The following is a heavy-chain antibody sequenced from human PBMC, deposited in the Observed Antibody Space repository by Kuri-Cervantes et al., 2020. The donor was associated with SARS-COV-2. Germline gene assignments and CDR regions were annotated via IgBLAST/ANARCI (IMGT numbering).Heavy chain of an antibody. Sequence: GGSLRLSCAASGFTFSSYGMHWVRQAPGKGLEWVAVIWYDGSNKYYADSVKGRFTISRDNSKNTLYLQMNSLRAEDTAVYYCAGVRYSGSYSLDYWGQGTLVTVSS. CDR1: GFTFSSYG. V-gene: IGHV3-33*01. J-gene: IGHJ4*02. CDR3: AGVRYSGSYSLDY. D-gene: IGHD1-26*01. CDR2: IWYDGSNK.